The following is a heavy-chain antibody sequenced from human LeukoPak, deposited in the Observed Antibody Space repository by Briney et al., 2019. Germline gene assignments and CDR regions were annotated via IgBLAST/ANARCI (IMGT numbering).Heavy chain of an antibody. J-gene: IGHJ4*02. CDR2: MNPNSGNT. CDR1: GYTFTSYD. Sequence: ASVKVSCKASGYTFTSYDINWVRQATGQGLEWMGWMNPNSGNTGYAQKFQGRVTMTRNTSISTAYMDLNSLRSEDTAVYYCARVAGTMVRGVIGYWGQGTLVTVSS. D-gene: IGHD3-10*01. V-gene: IGHV1-8*01. CDR3: ARVAGTMVRGVIGY.